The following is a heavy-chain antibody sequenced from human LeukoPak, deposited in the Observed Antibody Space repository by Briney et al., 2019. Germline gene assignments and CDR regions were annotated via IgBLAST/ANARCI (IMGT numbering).Heavy chain of an antibody. V-gene: IGHV4-59*08. CDR1: GGSISGYY. CDR2: IYYSGST. Sequence: SETLSLTCTVSGGSISGYYWSWIRQPPGKGLEWIGYIYYSGSTDYNPSLKSRLTIPVDTSKNQFSLKLNSVTAADTAVYYCARRLFDYWGQGTLVTVSS. CDR3: ARRLFDY. J-gene: IGHJ4*02.